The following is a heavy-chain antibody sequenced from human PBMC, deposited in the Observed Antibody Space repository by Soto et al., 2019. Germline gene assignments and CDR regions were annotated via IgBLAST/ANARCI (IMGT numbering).Heavy chain of an antibody. Sequence: SETLSLTCTVSGGSISSGDYYWSWIRQPPGKGLEWIGYIYYSGSTYYNPSLKSRVTISVDTSKNQFSLKLSSVTAADTAVYYCARSRDSSSWYKVWFDPWGQGTLVTVSS. CDR3: ARSRDSSSWYKVWFDP. J-gene: IGHJ5*02. V-gene: IGHV4-30-4*01. D-gene: IGHD6-13*01. CDR2: IYYSGST. CDR1: GGSISSGDYY.